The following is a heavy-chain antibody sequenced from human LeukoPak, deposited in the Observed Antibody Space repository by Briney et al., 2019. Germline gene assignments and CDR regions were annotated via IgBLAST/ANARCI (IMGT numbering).Heavy chain of an antibody. Sequence: TSETLSLTCTVSGGSISSYYWSWIRQPPGKGLEWIGYIYYSGSTNYNPSLKSRVTISVDTSKNQFSLKLSSVTAADTAVYYCARSESHARIAAVTLGYWGQGTLVTVSS. V-gene: IGHV4-59*01. J-gene: IGHJ4*02. CDR1: GGSISSYY. D-gene: IGHD6-13*01. CDR2: IYYSGST. CDR3: ARSESHARIAAVTLGY.